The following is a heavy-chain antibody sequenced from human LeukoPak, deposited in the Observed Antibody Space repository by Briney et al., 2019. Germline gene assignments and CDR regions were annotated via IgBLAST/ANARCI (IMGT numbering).Heavy chain of an antibody. CDR3: TTDQTPGDYYYYYGMDV. J-gene: IGHJ6*02. Sequence: SGGSLRPSCAASGFTFSNAWMSWVRQAPGKGLEWVGRIKSKTDGGTTDYAAPVKGRFTISRDDSKNTLYLQMNSLKTEDTAVYYCTTDQTPGDYYYYYGMDVWGQGTTVTVSS. V-gene: IGHV3-15*01. D-gene: IGHD2-2*01. CDR1: GFTFSNAW. CDR2: IKSKTDGGTT.